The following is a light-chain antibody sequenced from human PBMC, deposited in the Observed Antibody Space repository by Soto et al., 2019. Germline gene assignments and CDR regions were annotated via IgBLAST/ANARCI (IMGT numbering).Light chain of an antibody. CDR1: QGVGSN. J-gene: IGKJ1*01. CDR2: GSS. Sequence: ETVMTQSPATLSVSPGERATLSCRASQGVGSNLAWYQQRPGQAPRLLIFGSSTRATGIPDRFSGSGFGAEFTLTISSLQSEDSAVYYCQQYDDWPRTFGQGTKV. V-gene: IGKV3-15*01. CDR3: QQYDDWPRT.